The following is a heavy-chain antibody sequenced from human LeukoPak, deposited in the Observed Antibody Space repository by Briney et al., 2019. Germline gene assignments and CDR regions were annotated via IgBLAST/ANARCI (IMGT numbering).Heavy chain of an antibody. Sequence: GGSLRLSCAASGFSFSSYSMNWVRQAPGKGLEWVSPISSISSGLYYADSVRGRFTISRDNAKNSLYLHMDSLSAEDTAVYYCARDADSSWYLGAFDYWGQGTVVTVSS. CDR3: ARDADSSWYLGAFDY. CDR2: ISSISSGL. V-gene: IGHV3-21*04. CDR1: GFSFSSYS. D-gene: IGHD6-13*01. J-gene: IGHJ4*02.